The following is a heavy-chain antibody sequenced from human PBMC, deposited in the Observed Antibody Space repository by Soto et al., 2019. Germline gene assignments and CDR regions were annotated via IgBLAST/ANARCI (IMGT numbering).Heavy chain of an antibody. Sequence: EVQLVQSGAEVKEPGESLRISCKGSGYSFTNYWITWVRQMPGKGLEWMGRIDPSDSYINYSPSFQGHVSISVDRSTSTAYLQWSSLKASDSAIYYCARGDGGYTSGWYDYWGQGTLVTVSS. CDR3: ARGDGGYTSGWYDY. J-gene: IGHJ4*02. CDR2: IDPSDSYI. V-gene: IGHV5-10-1*03. D-gene: IGHD6-19*01. CDR1: GYSFTNYW.